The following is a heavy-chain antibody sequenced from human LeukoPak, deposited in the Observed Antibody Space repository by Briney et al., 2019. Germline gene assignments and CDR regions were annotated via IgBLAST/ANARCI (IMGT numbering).Heavy chain of an antibody. V-gene: IGHV3-53*01. J-gene: IGHJ4*02. CDR3: ASGGDPQWLVHGEY. CDR1: GFSVSSNY. Sequence: AGGSLRLSCAASGFSVSSNYTIWVRQAPGKGLEWVSVLYSAGSTYFADSVKGRFTISRDNSKNTLYLQMNSLKPEDTAVYYCASGGDPQWLVHGEYWGQGTLVTVSS. D-gene: IGHD6-19*01. CDR2: LYSAGST.